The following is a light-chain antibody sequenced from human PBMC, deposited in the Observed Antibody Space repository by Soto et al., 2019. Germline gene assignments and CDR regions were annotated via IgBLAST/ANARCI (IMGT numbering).Light chain of an antibody. V-gene: IGKV3-20*01. Sequence: EIVLTQSPGTLSMSAGERATLSCRASQSVSSSYLAWYQQKPGQAPRLLIYGASRRATGIPDRFSGSGSGTDVTLTIIRLEPEDFAVYYWQQYDSFLRTFGQGTKVQIK. CDR3: QQYDSFLRT. CDR2: GAS. CDR1: QSVSSSY. J-gene: IGKJ1*01.